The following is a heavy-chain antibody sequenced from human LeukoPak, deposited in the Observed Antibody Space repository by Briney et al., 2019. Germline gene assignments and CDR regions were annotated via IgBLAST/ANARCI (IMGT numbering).Heavy chain of an antibody. CDR1: GFTLSSYW. Sequence: GGSLRLSYAASGFTLSSYWMTWVRQAPGKGLEWVANIKQDGSEKYYVDSVKGRFTISRDNAKNSLYPQMNSLRAEDTAVYYCATVRSNYYYYYMDVWGKGTTVTVSS. V-gene: IGHV3-7*01. D-gene: IGHD1-14*01. J-gene: IGHJ6*03. CDR2: IKQDGSEK. CDR3: ATVRSNYYYYYMDV.